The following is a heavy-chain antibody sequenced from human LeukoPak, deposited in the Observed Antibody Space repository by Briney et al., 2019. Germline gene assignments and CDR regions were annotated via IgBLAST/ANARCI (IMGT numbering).Heavy chain of an antibody. CDR3: ARDKWLGYSGSYSAFDI. D-gene: IGHD1-26*01. CDR2: INPNSGGT. CDR1: GYTFTGYY. V-gene: IGHV1-2*02. J-gene: IGHJ3*02. Sequence: ASVKVSCKASGYTFTGYYMHWVRQAPGQGLEWMGWINPNSGGTNYAQKFQGRVTMTRDTSISTAYMELSRLRSDDTAVYYCARDKWLGYSGSYSAFDIWGQGTMVTVSS.